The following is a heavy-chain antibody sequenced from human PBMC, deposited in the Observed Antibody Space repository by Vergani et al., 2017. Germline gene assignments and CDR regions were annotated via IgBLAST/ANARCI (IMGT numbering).Heavy chain of an antibody. Sequence: QVQLVESGGGLVKPGGSLRLSCAASGFTFSDYYMSWIRQAPGKGLEWVSYISSSSSYTNYADSVKGRFTISRDNAKNSLYLQMNSLRVEDTAVYYCATPRGVWGSYRPFDYWGQGTLVTVSS. CDR2: ISSSSSYT. J-gene: IGHJ4*02. D-gene: IGHD3-16*02. CDR3: ATPRGVWGSYRPFDY. V-gene: IGHV3-11*05. CDR1: GFTFSDYY.